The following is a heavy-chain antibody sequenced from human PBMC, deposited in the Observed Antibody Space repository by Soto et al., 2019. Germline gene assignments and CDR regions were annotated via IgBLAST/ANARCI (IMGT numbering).Heavy chain of an antibody. D-gene: IGHD2-15*01. J-gene: IGHJ3*01. CDR3: ARDDCSCGSCYPPTGPLAF. CDR2: INAVNGHT. V-gene: IGHV1-3*01. Sequence: ASVKVSCKASGYIFTTYAMHWVRQAPGQRLEWMGWINAVNGHTKYSQKFQGRVTFAGDTSASTAYMELSSLTSEDTAVYYCARDDCSCGSCYPPTGPLAFCGQGTMVTVSS. CDR1: GYIFTTYA.